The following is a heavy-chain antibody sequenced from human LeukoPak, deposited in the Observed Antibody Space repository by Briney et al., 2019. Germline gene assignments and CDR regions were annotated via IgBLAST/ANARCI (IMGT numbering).Heavy chain of an antibody. J-gene: IGHJ4*02. D-gene: IGHD3-3*01. CDR3: ARLFNSYYDFWSGYYVPGYYFDY. V-gene: IGHV4-39*01. Sequence: SSETLSLTCTVSGGSISSSSHYWGWIRQPPGKGLEWIGSIYYSGSTYYNPSLKSRVTISVDTSKNQFSLKLSSVTAADTAVYYCARLFNSYYDFWSGYYVPGYYFDYWGQGTLVTVSS. CDR2: IYYSGST. CDR1: GGSISSSSHY.